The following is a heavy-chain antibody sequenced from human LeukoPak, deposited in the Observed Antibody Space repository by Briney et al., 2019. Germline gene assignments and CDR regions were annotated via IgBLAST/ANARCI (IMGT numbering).Heavy chain of an antibody. CDR1: GGSISSGGYY. CDR2: IYYSGST. D-gene: IGHD1-26*01. Sequence: SETLSLTCTVSGGSISSGGYYWSWIRQHPGKGLERIGYIYYSGSTYYNPSLKSRVTISVDTSKNQFSLKLSSVTAADTAVYYCARVPGGWDLPWGNYFDYWGQGTLVTVSS. CDR3: ARVPGGWDLPWGNYFDY. V-gene: IGHV4-31*03. J-gene: IGHJ4*02.